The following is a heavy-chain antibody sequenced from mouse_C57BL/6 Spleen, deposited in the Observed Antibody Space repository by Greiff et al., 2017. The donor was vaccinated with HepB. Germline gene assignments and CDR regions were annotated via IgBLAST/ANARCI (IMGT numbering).Heavy chain of an antibody. V-gene: IGHV5-4*01. CDR3: ARDYYGSHYAMDY. Sequence: DVHLVESGGGLVKPGGSLKLSCAASGFTFSSYAMSWVRQTPEKRLEWVATISDGGSYTYYPDNVKGRFTISRDNAKNNLYLQMSHLKSEDTAMYYCARDYYGSHYAMDYWGQGTSVTVSS. CDR1: GFTFSSYA. J-gene: IGHJ4*01. CDR2: ISDGGSYT. D-gene: IGHD1-1*01.